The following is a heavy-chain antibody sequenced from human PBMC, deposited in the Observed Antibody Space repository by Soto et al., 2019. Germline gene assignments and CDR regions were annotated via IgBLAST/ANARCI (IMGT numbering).Heavy chain of an antibody. J-gene: IGHJ3*02. CDR3: AKGIYYDSSGYLNDAFDI. V-gene: IGHV3-23*01. CDR2: ISGSGSST. Sequence: GESLKISCAASGFTFSSYAMSWVRQAPGKGLEWVSAISGSGSSTYYADSVKGRFTISRDNSKNTLYLQMNSLRAEDTAVYYCAKGIYYDSSGYLNDAFDIWGQGTMVTVSS. CDR1: GFTFSSYA. D-gene: IGHD3-22*01.